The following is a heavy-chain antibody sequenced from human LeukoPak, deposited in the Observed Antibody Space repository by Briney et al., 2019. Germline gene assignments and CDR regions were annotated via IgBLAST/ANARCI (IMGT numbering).Heavy chain of an antibody. D-gene: IGHD2-8*01. J-gene: IGHJ6*03. CDR1: GFTFSSYW. CDR2: IKQDGSEA. V-gene: IGHV3-7*01. CDR3: ATRYCTIPACRASSYHCMDN. Sequence: GGSLRLSCAASGFTFSSYWMTRVRQAPGKGLEWVANIKQDGSEAYYVDSVKGRFTVSRDNAKNSLYLQLNSLGAEDTAVYYCATRYCTIPACRASSYHCMDNWGKGTTVTVSS.